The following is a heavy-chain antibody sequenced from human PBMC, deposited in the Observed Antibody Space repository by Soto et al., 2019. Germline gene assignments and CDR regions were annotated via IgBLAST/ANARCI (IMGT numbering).Heavy chain of an antibody. CDR1: GGTFSTFP. J-gene: IGHJ4*02. D-gene: IGHD5-18*01. CDR2: ILPVSGTT. Sequence: SVKVSCKSSGGTFSTFPINWVRQAPGQGLEWMGAILPVSGTTNYAQKFQGRVTFSADESTTTAYMEVSSLRSEDTAVYYCARSPGYSYGDYWGQGTLVTVSS. CDR3: ARSPGYSYGDY. V-gene: IGHV1-69*13.